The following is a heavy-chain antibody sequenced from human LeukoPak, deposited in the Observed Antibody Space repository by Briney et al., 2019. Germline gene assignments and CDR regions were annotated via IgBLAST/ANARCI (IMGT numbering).Heavy chain of an antibody. CDR1: GFTFSDYY. Sequence: GGSLRLSCAASGFTFSDYYMSWIRQAPGKGLEWVSYISSSGSNIYYADSVKGRFTISRDNAKNSLYLQMNSLRAEYTAVYYCARDRVGYCSSTSCYNYYYGMDVWGQGTTVTVSS. V-gene: IGHV3-11*01. D-gene: IGHD2-2*01. J-gene: IGHJ6*02. CDR3: ARDRVGYCSSTSCYNYYYGMDV. CDR2: ISSSGSNI.